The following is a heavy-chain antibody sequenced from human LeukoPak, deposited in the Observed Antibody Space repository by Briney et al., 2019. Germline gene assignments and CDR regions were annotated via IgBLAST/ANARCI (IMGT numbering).Heavy chain of an antibody. V-gene: IGHV3-7*01. Sequence: GGSLRLSCAGSGFTFSNSWMGWVRQAPGKGLEWVANVQHIGGETYYVDSVKGRFTISRDNAKNSVYLQMNSLRAEDTAVYYCAKDAEYVWGSPPEGYWGQGTLVTVSS. CDR2: VQHIGGET. CDR3: AKDAEYVWGSPPEGY. J-gene: IGHJ4*02. CDR1: GFTFSNSW. D-gene: IGHD3-16*01.